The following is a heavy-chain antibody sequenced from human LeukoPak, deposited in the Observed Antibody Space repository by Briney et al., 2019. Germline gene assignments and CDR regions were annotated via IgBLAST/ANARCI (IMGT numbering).Heavy chain of an antibody. V-gene: IGHV4-39*07. J-gene: IGHJ6*03. D-gene: IGHD5-24*01. CDR2: IYYTGST. CDR3: ARTVDGYNYGRYYYYMDV. Sequence: SETLSLTCAVSGGSISSSYYWGWIRQPPGKGLEWIGCIYYTGSTYYNPSLKSRVTISVDTSKNQFSLKLSSVTAADTAVYYCARTVDGYNYGRYYYYMDVWGKGTTVTVSS. CDR1: GGSISSSYY.